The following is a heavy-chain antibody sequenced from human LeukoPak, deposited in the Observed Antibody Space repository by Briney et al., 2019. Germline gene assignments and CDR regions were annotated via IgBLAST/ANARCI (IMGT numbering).Heavy chain of an antibody. J-gene: IGHJ4*02. CDR2: ISYDGSNK. V-gene: IGHV3-30-3*01. CDR1: GFTFSSYA. Sequence: GGSLRLSCAASGFTFSSYAMHWVRQAPGKGLEWVAVISYDGSNKYYADSVKGRFTISRDNAKNSLYLQMNSLRGEDTAVYYCARKFGYWGQGTLVTVSS. CDR3: ARKFGY.